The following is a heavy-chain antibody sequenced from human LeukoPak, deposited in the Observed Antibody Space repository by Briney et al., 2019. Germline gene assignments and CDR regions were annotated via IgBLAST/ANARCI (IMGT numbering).Heavy chain of an antibody. Sequence: GESLNISCKGSGYSFISYWIAWVRLLPGKGLEWMRIIYPSDSETRYSPSFQGQVTIPGANSISTAYFWWRSLKASDTAMYCCARQVAVAAWEYWGQGTLVTVSS. CDR2: IYPSDSET. J-gene: IGHJ4*02. D-gene: IGHD6-19*01. CDR1: GYSFISYW. CDR3: ARQVAVAAWEY. V-gene: IGHV5-51*01.